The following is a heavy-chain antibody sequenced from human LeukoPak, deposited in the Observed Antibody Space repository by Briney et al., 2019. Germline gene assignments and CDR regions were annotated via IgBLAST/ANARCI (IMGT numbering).Heavy chain of an antibody. CDR2: IYYSGST. CDR1: GFTFSSYS. D-gene: IGHD3-10*01. CDR3: ARLHTMVRGALDY. V-gene: IGHV4-59*01. Sequence: PGGSLRLSCAASGFTFSSYSMNWIRQPPGKGLEWIGYIYYSGSTNYNPSLKSRVTISVDTSKNQFSLKLSSVTAADTAVYYCARLHTMVRGALDYWGQGTLVTVSS. J-gene: IGHJ4*02.